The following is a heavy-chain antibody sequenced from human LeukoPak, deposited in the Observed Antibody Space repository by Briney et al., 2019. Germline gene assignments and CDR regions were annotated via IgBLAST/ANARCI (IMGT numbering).Heavy chain of an antibody. CDR2: ISSSSSYT. CDR3: ARDVPNPHYDFWSGPFDY. CDR1: GFTLSSYS. J-gene: IGHJ4*02. D-gene: IGHD3-3*01. Sequence: GGSLRLSCEASGFTLSSYSMNWVRQAPGKGLEWVSSISSSSSYTYYADSVKGRFTISRDNAKNSLYLQMNSLRAEDTAVYYCARDVPNPHYDFWSGPFDYWGQGTLVTVSS. V-gene: IGHV3-21*01.